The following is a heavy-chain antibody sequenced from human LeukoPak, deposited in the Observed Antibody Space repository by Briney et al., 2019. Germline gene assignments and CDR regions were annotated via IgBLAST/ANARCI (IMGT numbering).Heavy chain of an antibody. J-gene: IGHJ4*02. D-gene: IGHD3-22*01. V-gene: IGHV3-7*01. CDR3: ARDEDTSAYYSY. Sequence: GGSLRLSCAPSGFTFSSYWMSWVRQAPGKGLEWVANIKQDGSEKYSVYSVKGRFTISRDNAKNSLYLQMNSLRAEDTAVYYCARDEDTSAYYSYWGQGTLVTVS. CDR2: IKQDGSEK. CDR1: GFTFSSYW.